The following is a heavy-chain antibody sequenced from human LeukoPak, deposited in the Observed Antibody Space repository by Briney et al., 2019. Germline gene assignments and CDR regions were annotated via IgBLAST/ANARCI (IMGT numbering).Heavy chain of an antibody. J-gene: IGHJ4*02. CDR3: TRITHGTVDY. D-gene: IGHD3-10*01. V-gene: IGHV4-59*01. CDR2: ISYSGST. Sequence: PETLSPTCTISVDSLITYYWGWVRQPPKNGLEWSGYISYSGSTTYTPSLESRVTISVDPSKNQFSLRLSSVTAADTAVHYCTRITHGTVDYWGQGILVTVSS. CDR1: VDSLITYY.